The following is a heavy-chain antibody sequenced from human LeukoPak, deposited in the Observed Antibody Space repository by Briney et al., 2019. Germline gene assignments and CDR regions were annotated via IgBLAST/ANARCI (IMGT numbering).Heavy chain of an antibody. CDR1: GGSFSGYY. J-gene: IGHJ6*03. V-gene: IGHV4-34*01. CDR3: ASVIAYYYYMDV. D-gene: IGHD3-16*02. Sequence: SETLSLTCAVYGGSFSGYYWSWIRQPPGKGLEWIGEINHSGSTNYNPSLKSRVTISVDTSKNQFSLKLSSVTAADTAVYYCASVIAYYYYMDVWGKGTTVTVSS. CDR2: INHSGST.